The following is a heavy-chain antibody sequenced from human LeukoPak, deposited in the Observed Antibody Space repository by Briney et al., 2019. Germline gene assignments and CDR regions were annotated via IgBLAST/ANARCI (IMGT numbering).Heavy chain of an antibody. CDR1: GLTFRNAW. V-gene: IGHV3-15*01. Sequence: GGSLRLSCVASGLTFRNAWMNWVRQAPGKGLEWVGRIKSNTDGGTTDYAAPVKGRFTISRDDSKNTLYPQMNGLKAEDTALYYCTTDLTIFGVVGGDYWGQGTLVTVSS. CDR2: IKSNTDGGTT. D-gene: IGHD3-3*01. CDR3: TTDLTIFGVVGGDY. J-gene: IGHJ4*02.